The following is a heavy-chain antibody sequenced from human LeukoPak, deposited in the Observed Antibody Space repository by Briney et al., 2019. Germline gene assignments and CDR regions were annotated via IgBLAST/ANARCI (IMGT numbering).Heavy chain of an antibody. V-gene: IGHV3-15*01. CDR2: IKRKSDGGTT. CDR3: TRDSADEDTAKFDY. CDR1: GLTFSNAW. D-gene: IGHD5-18*01. J-gene: IGHJ4*02. Sequence: GGSLRLSCAASGLTFSNAWMSWVRQAPGKGLEWVGRIKRKSDGGTTDYAASVKGRFTISGDDSKSIAYLQMNSLKTEDTAVYYCTRDSADEDTAKFDYWGQGTLVTVSS.